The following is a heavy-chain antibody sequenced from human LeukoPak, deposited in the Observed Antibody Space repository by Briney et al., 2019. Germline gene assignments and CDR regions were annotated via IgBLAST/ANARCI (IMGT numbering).Heavy chain of an antibody. Sequence: GASVKVSCKASGYTFTSYGISWVRQAPGQGLEWMGWISAYNGNTNYAQKLQGRVTMTTDTSTSTAYMELWSLRSDDTAVYYCARDFYSSGWYLLDYWGQGTLVTVSS. CDR2: ISAYNGNT. J-gene: IGHJ4*02. V-gene: IGHV1-18*01. CDR1: GYTFTSYG. D-gene: IGHD6-19*01. CDR3: ARDFYSSGWYLLDY.